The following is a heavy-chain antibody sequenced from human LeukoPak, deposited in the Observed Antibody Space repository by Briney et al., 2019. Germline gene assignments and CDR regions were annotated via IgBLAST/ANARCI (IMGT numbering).Heavy chain of an antibody. CDR3: AKDRRRAVAYY. D-gene: IGHD6-19*01. CDR1: GFTFSSYA. Sequence: SGGSLRLSCAASGFTFSSYAMSWVRQAPGKGLEWVSAISGSGGSTYYADSVKGRFTISRDNSKNTLYLQMDSLRAEDTAVYYCAKDRRRAVAYYWGLGTLVTVSS. CDR2: ISGSGGST. V-gene: IGHV3-23*01. J-gene: IGHJ4*02.